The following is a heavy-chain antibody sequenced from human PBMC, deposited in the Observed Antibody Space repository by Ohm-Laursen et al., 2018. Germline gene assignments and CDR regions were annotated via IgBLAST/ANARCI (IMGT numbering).Heavy chain of an antibody. CDR1: GGSFSGYY. V-gene: IGHV4-34*01. D-gene: IGHD1-7*01. CDR3: ARGPRNYLEGYYFDY. J-gene: IGHJ4*02. Sequence: GPLSLTCAVYGGSFSGYYWSWIRQPPGKGLEWIGEINHSGSTNYNPSLKSRVTISVDTSKNQFSLKLSSVTAADTAVYYCARGPRNYLEGYYFDYWGQGTLVTVSS. CDR2: INHSGST.